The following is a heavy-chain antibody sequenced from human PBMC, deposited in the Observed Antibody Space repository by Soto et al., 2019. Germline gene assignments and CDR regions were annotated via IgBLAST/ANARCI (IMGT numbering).Heavy chain of an antibody. Sequence: QVQLVESGGGLVQPVGSLRLSCAASGFTFSDYYISWIRQAPGKGLEWISYISGSSDYTSYADSVKGRFTISRDNAKNSLYLQMNSLKAEDTAVYYCAWGGYYVSGWGQGTLVTVSS. CDR2: ISGSSDYT. CDR1: GFTFSDYY. V-gene: IGHV3-11*06. J-gene: IGHJ4*02. D-gene: IGHD3-10*02. CDR3: AWGGYYVSG.